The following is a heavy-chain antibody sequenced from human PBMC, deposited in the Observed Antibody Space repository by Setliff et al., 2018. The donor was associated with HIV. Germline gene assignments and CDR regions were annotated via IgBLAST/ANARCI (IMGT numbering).Heavy chain of an antibody. Sequence: SETLSLTCTVSGGSISSHYWSWIRQPPGKGLEWIGYIYYSGSTNYNASLKSRVTMSVDTSKNQFSLKLSSVTAADTAVYYCARGLGGWSVFDPWGQGTLVTVSS. CDR2: IYYSGST. CDR1: GGSISSHY. CDR3: ARGLGGWSVFDP. V-gene: IGHV4-59*08. J-gene: IGHJ5*02.